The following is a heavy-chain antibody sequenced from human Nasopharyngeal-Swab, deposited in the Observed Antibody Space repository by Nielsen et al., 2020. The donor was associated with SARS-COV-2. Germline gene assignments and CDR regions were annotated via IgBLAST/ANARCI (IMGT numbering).Heavy chain of an antibody. Sequence: GGSLRLSCAASGFTFSSYSMNWVRQAPGKGLEGVSSISSSSSYIYYADSVKGRFTISRDSAKNSLYLQMSSLRAEDTAVYYCASGTLGAGRHDYYYYYGMDVWGQGTTVTVSS. CDR1: GFTFSSYS. J-gene: IGHJ6*02. D-gene: IGHD3-3*01. CDR3: ASGTLGAGRHDYYYYYGMDV. CDR2: ISSSSSYI. V-gene: IGHV3-21*01.